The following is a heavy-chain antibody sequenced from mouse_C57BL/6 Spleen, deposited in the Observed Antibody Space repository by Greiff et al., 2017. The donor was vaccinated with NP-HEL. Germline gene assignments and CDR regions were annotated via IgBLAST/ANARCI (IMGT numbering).Heavy chain of an antibody. CDR3: AREAIYYDYDRYFDV. V-gene: IGHV1-18*01. Sequence: VQLQQSGPELVKPGASVKIPCKASGYTFTDYNMDWVKQSHGKSLEWIGDINPNNGGTIYNQKFKGKATLTVDKSSSTAYMELRSLTSEDTAVYYCAREAIYYDYDRYFDVLGTGTTVTVSS. CDR2: INPNNGGT. J-gene: IGHJ1*03. D-gene: IGHD2-4*01. CDR1: GYTFTDYN.